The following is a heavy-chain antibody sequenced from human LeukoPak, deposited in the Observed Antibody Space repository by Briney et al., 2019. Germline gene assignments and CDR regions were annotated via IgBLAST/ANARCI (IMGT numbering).Heavy chain of an antibody. J-gene: IGHJ4*02. Sequence: SETLSLTCTVSGGSISSGSYYWGWIRQPPGKGLEWIGSIYYSGSTYYNPSLKSRVTISVDTSKNQFSLKLSSVTAADTAVYYCARRTASGWYYFDYWGQGTLVTVSS. V-gene: IGHV4-39*01. CDR3: ARRTASGWYYFDY. CDR1: GGSISSGSYY. CDR2: IYYSGST. D-gene: IGHD6-19*01.